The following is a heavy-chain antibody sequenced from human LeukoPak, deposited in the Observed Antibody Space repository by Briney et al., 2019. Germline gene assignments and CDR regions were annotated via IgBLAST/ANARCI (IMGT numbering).Heavy chain of an antibody. D-gene: IGHD3-3*01. J-gene: IGHJ4*02. CDR3: AKDLLV. CDR2: ISGNGGNT. Sequence: PGGSLRLSCAASGFTFDDYAMHWVRQTLGKGLEWVSLISGNGGNTYYADSVKGRFTISRDNSKDPLYLQMDSLRTEDIALYYCAKDLLVWGQGTLVTVSS. CDR1: GFTFDDYA. V-gene: IGHV3-43*02.